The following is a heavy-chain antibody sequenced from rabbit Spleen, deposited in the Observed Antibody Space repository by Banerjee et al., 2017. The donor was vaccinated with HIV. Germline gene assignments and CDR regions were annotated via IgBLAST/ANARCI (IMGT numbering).Heavy chain of an antibody. V-gene: IGHV1S40*01. Sequence: QSLEESGGDLVKPGASLTLTCTASGVSFTGDSFSGDSYMCWVRQAPGKGLEWIACIDTGSSSFTYFAHWAKGRFTISKASSTTVTLQMTSLTAADTATYFCARDTSSSFSSYGMDLWGQGTLVTVS. CDR1: GVSFTGDSFSGDSY. J-gene: IGHJ6*01. CDR3: ARDTSSSFSSYGMDL. CDR2: IDTGSSSFT. D-gene: IGHD1-1*01.